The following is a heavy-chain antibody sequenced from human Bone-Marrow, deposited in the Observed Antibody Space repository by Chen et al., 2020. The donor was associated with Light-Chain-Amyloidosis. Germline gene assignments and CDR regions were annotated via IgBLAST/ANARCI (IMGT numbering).Heavy chain of an antibody. D-gene: IGHD3-10*01. V-gene: IGHV5-51*01. CDR1: GYSFTSYW. CDR2: IYPGDSDT. CDR3: AGPLLWGGGGAFDI. Sequence: EVQLVQSGAEVKKPGESLKISCKGSGYSFTSYWIGWVRQMPGKGLEWMGIIYPGDSDTSNGPSFQGQVPIPADRSISTAYLQWGSLKAAGTAMYYGAGPLLWGGGGAFDIWGQGTMVTVSS. J-gene: IGHJ3*02.